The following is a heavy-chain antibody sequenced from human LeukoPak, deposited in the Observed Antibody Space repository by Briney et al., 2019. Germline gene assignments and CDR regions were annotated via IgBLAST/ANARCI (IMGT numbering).Heavy chain of an antibody. CDR1: GYTFTSYD. V-gene: IGHV1-8*01. J-gene: IGHJ6*04. CDR3: ARGILWFGDDV. D-gene: IGHD3-10*01. Sequence: GASVKVSRKASGYTFTSYDINWVRQATGQGLEWMGWMNPNSGNTGYAQKFQGRVTMTRNTSINTAYMELSSLRSEDTAVYYCARGILWFGDDVWGKGTTVTISS. CDR2: MNPNSGNT.